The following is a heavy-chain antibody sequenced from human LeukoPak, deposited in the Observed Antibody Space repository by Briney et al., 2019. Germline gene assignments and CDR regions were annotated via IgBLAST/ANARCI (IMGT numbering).Heavy chain of an antibody. CDR3: ARGLASGGWGYFDY. CDR2: IYSGGNR. V-gene: IGHV3-53*01. Sequence: GGSLRLSCAASGFSVSSNYMSWVRQAPGKGLEWVSVIYSGGNRYYADSVEGRFTISRDNSKNTLSLQMNSLRVEDTAVYHCARGLASGGWGYFDYWGQGTLVTVSP. D-gene: IGHD2-15*01. CDR1: GFSVSSNY. J-gene: IGHJ4*02.